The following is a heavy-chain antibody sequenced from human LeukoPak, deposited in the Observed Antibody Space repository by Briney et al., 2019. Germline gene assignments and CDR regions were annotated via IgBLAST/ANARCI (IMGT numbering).Heavy chain of an antibody. CDR3: ARGYSSTYRIDY. Sequence: ASVNVSCKASGYTFTNYYMHWVRQAPGQGLEWMGIINPSGNSTKYQQRFQDRVTMTRETSTRTVYMELSSLRSEDTAMYYCARGYSSTYRIDYWGQGTLVTVSS. V-gene: IGHV1-46*01. CDR1: GYTFTNYY. J-gene: IGHJ4*02. CDR2: INPSGNST. D-gene: IGHD6-13*01.